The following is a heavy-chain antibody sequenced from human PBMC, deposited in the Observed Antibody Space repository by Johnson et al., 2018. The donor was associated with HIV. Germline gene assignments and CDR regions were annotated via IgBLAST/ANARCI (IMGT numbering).Heavy chain of an antibody. D-gene: IGHD6-6*01. V-gene: IGHV3-66*01. Sequence: VQLVESGGGLVQPGGSLRLSCAGSGFTLRNAWMSWVRQAPGKGLEWVSVIYSGGSTYYADSVKGRFTISRDNSKNTLYLQMNSLRAEDTAVYYCARESSSSSGAFDIWGQGTMVTVSS. CDR2: IYSGGST. CDR3: ARESSSSSGAFDI. J-gene: IGHJ3*02. CDR1: GFTLRNAW.